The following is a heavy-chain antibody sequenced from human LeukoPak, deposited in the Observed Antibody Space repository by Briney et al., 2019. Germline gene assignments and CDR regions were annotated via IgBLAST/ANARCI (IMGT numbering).Heavy chain of an antibody. J-gene: IGHJ5*02. CDR3: ARSAGSSSWYDGFDP. V-gene: IGHV4-59*01. CDR2: IYYTGST. CDR1: GGSNSSYY. D-gene: IGHD6-13*01. Sequence: SETLSLTCTVSGGSNSSYYWSWIRQPPGKGLEWIGYIYYTGSTNYNPSLKSRVTISVDTSKNQFSLKLNSVTAADTAVYYCARSAGSSSWYDGFDPWGQGTLVTVSS.